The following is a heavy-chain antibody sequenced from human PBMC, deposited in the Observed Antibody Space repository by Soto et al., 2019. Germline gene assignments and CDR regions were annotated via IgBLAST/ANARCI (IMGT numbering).Heavy chain of an antibody. CDR2: IIPIFGTA. J-gene: IGHJ6*02. D-gene: IGHD2-21*02. V-gene: IGHV1-69*13. CDR1: GGTFSSYA. CDR3: ATYGGNSGSSPYYYGMDV. Sequence: SVKVSCKASGGTFSSYAISWVRQAPGQGLEWMGGIIPIFGTANYAQKFQGRVTITADESTSTAYMELSSLRSEDTAVYYCATYGGNSGSSPYYYGMDVWGQGTTVTVSS.